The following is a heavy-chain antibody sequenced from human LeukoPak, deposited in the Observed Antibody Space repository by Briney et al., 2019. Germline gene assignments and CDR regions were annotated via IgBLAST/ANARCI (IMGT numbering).Heavy chain of an antibody. CDR3: ARDDRRNYFGSGSFVY. Sequence: SETLSLTCTVSGGSISSSYWSWIRQPPGKGLEWIGYIYYTGSTNYSPSFKSRVAISIDTSETQFSLKLTSVTAADTAVYYCARDDRRNYFGSGSFVYWGQGVLVTVSS. CDR1: GGSISSSY. V-gene: IGHV4-59*01. D-gene: IGHD3-10*01. J-gene: IGHJ4*02. CDR2: IYYTGST.